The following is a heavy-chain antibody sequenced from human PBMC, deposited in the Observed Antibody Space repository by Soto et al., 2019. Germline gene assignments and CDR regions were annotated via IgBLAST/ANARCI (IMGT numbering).Heavy chain of an antibody. D-gene: IGHD4-4*01. CDR2: IIPIFGII. J-gene: IGHJ5*02. CDR1: GGTFSTYT. Sequence: QVQLVQSGAEVKKPGSSVKVSCKASGGTFSTYTITWVRQAPGHGLEWMGRIIPIFGIINYAQTFQGRVTISEDKFTGTAYLELTVLRSDDTAVYYCAGDPDSHYNDSHASAYPWGQGTLVTVSS. V-gene: IGHV1-69*08. CDR3: AGDPDSHYNDSHASAYP.